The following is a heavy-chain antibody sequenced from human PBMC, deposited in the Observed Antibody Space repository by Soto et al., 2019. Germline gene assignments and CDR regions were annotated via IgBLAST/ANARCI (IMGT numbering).Heavy chain of an antibody. Sequence: SETLSLTCAVSGYSISSCYYWGWIRQPPGKGLEWIGSIYHSGSTYYNPSLKSRVTISVDTSKNQFSLKLSSVTAADTAVYYCARAQWELDYYYGMDVWGEGTTVTVSS. D-gene: IGHD1-26*01. J-gene: IGHJ6*04. CDR3: ARAQWELDYYYGMDV. V-gene: IGHV4-38-2*01. CDR2: IYHSGST. CDR1: GYSISSCYY.